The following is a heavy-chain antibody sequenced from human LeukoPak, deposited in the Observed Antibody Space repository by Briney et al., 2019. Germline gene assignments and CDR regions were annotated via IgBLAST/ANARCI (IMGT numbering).Heavy chain of an antibody. J-gene: IGHJ6*03. CDR2: IRSKANSYAT. V-gene: IGHV3-73*01. Sequence: GGSLRLSCAASGFTFSGSAMHWVRQASGKGLEWVGRIRSKANSYATAYAASVKGRFTISRDDSKNTAYLQMNSLRDEDTAVYYCARDPYSGSYGAYYYYYMDVWGKGTTVTISS. CDR3: ARDPYSGSYGAYYYYYMDV. CDR1: GFTFSGSA. D-gene: IGHD1-26*01.